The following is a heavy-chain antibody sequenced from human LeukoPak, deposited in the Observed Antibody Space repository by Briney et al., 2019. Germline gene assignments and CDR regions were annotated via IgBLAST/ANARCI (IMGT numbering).Heavy chain of an antibody. V-gene: IGHV3-9*01. CDR3: AKDSSGSYFPDAFDI. CDR2: ISWNSGSI. J-gene: IGHJ3*02. CDR1: GFTFDDYA. D-gene: IGHD1-26*01. Sequence: GGSLRLSCAASGFTFDDYAMPWVRQAPGKGLEWVSGISWNSGSIGYADSVKGRFTISRDNAKNSLYLQMNSLRAEDTALYYCAKDSSGSYFPDAFDIWGQGTMVTVSS.